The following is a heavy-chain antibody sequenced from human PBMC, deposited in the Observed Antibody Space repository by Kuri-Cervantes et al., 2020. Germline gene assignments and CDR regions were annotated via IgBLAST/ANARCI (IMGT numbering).Heavy chain of an antibody. CDR2: ISYDGSNK. Sequence: GESLKISCAASGFTFSSYAMHWVRQAPGKGLEWVAVISYDGSNKYYADSVKGRFTISRDNSKNSLYLQMNSLRTEDTALYYCAKATYYYDSSGYPLDWGQGTLVTVSS. D-gene: IGHD3-22*01. J-gene: IGHJ4*02. CDR1: GFTFSSYA. V-gene: IGHV3-30*04. CDR3: AKATYYYDSSGYPLD.